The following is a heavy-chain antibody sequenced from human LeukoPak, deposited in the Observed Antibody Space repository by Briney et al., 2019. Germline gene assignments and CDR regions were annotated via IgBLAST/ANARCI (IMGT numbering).Heavy chain of an antibody. V-gene: IGHV1-8*01. CDR3: ARGSDDYVWGINDY. J-gene: IGHJ4*02. CDR1: GYTFTSYD. CDR2: MNPNSGNT. D-gene: IGHD3-16*01. Sequence: ASVKVSCKASGYTFTSYDINWVRQATGLGLEWMGWMNPNSGNTGYAQKFQGRVTMTRNTSISTAYMELSSLRSEDTAVYYCARGSDDYVWGINDYWGQGTLVTVSS.